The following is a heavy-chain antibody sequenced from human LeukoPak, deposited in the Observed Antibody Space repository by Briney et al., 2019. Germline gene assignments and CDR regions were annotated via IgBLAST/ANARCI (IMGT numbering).Heavy chain of an antibody. J-gene: IGHJ3*02. CDR1: GGSISNYY. CDR3: ARHSSGYFSAFDI. CDR2: IYYSGST. V-gene: IGHV4-59*01. Sequence: SETLSLTCTVSGGSISNYYWSWIRQPPVKGLEWIGYIYYSGSTNYNPSLKSRVTISVDTSKNQFSLKLSSVTAADTAVYYCARHSSGYFSAFDIWGQGTMVTVSS. D-gene: IGHD3-22*01.